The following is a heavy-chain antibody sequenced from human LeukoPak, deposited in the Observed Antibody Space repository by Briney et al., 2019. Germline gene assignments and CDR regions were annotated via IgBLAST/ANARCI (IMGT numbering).Heavy chain of an antibody. CDR1: GDSISGYY. D-gene: IGHD3-10*01. CDR3: ARDGYNYDSGSDYHNWFDP. V-gene: IGHV4-59*01. CDR2: IFYTGTT. Sequence: SETLSLTCTVSGDSISGYYWSWIRQPPGKGPEWIGYIFYTGTTNYNPSLKSRVTISIDTSKNRFSLKLNSVIAADTAVYYCARDGYNYDSGSDYHNWFDPWGQGTLVTVSS. J-gene: IGHJ5*02.